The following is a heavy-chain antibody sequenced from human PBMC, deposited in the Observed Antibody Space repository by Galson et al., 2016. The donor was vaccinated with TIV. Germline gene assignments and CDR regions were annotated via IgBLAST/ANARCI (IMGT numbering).Heavy chain of an antibody. CDR2: LNPDSGDT. CDR1: GYTFTGFY. D-gene: IGHD3-16*01. J-gene: IGHJ5*02. CDR3: ARRNWGNWLDP. Sequence: SVKVSCKASGYTFTGFYIHWIRQAPGQGLEWMGWLNPDSGDTDYAQNFQGRVTMTRDTSIRTAYMELSRLTSVDTAVYYCARRNWGNWLDPWGQGTLVTVSS. V-gene: IGHV1-2*02.